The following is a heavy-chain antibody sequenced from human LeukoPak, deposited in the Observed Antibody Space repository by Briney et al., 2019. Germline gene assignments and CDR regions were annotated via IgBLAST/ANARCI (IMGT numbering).Heavy chain of an antibody. CDR1: GFTFSSYS. CDR2: INSSSSYI. Sequence: GGSLRLSCAASGFTFSSYSMNWVRQAPGKGLEWVSSINSSSSYIYYADSVKGRFTISRDNAKNSLYLQMNSLRAEDTAVYYCARDNGAVALDYWGQGTLVTVSS. V-gene: IGHV3-21*01. CDR3: ARDNGAVALDY. J-gene: IGHJ4*02. D-gene: IGHD6-19*01.